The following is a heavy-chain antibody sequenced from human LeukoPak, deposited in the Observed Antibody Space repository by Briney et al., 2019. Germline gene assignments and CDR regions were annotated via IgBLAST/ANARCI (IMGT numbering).Heavy chain of an antibody. CDR2: XXXDGSNK. Sequence: PGRSLRLSCAASGFTFSSYGMHWVRQAPGKXXXXXXXXXXDGSNKYYADSVKGRFTISRDNSKNTLYLQMNSLRAEDTAVYYCAKGSVPAAMYYYYGMDVWGQGTTVTVSS. J-gene: IGHJ6*02. CDR3: AKGSVPAAMYYYYGMDV. V-gene: IGHV3-30*18. D-gene: IGHD2-2*01. CDR1: GFTFSSYG.